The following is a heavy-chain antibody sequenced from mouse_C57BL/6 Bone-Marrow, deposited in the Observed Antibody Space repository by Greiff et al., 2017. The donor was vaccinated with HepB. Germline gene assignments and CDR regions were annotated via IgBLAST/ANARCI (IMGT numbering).Heavy chain of an antibody. CDR2: IYPGNSDT. J-gene: IGHJ1*03. CDR1: GYTFTSYW. CDR3: RGGDGYYTYFDV. D-gene: IGHD2-3*01. V-gene: IGHV1-5*01. Sequence: EVQLQQSGTVLARPGASVKMSCKTSGYTFTSYWMHWVKQRPGQGLEWIGAIYPGNSDTSYNQKFKGKAKLTAVTSASTAYMELSSLTNEDSAVYYCRGGDGYYTYFDVWGTGTTVTVSS.